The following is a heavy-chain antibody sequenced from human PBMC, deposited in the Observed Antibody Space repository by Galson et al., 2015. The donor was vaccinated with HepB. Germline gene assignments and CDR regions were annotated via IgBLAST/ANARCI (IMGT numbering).Heavy chain of an antibody. J-gene: IGHJ4*02. Sequence: SLRLSCAASGFTFSNYSMNWVRQAPGKGLEWVSSISSSSSYIYYADSVKGRFTISRDNSKNTLYLQMNSLRAEDTAVYYCARAFVWLSSYYFDNWGQGTLVTVSS. CDR2: ISSSSSYI. CDR1: GFTFSNYS. V-gene: IGHV3-21*01. CDR3: ARAFVWLSSYYFDN. D-gene: IGHD3-9*01.